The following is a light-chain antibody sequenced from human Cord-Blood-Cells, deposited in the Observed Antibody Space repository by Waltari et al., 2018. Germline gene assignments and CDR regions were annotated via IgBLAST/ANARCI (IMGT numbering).Light chain of an antibody. CDR3: QQYNSYLIT. Sequence: DIQMTQSPSTLSASVGDRVTITCRASQSISSWLAWYQQKPGKAPKRLIYKASSVESGVPSRFSGSGSGTEFTLTISSLQPDDFATYYCQQYNSYLITFGQGTRLEIK. CDR1: QSISSW. J-gene: IGKJ5*01. CDR2: KAS. V-gene: IGKV1-5*03.